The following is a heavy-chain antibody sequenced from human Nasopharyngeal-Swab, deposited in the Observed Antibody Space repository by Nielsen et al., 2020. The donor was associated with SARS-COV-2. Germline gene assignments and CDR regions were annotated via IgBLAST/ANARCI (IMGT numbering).Heavy chain of an antibody. CDR1: GFTFSSYA. J-gene: IGHJ3*02. CDR2: ICSGGSST. D-gene: IGHD6-19*01. CDR3: ANLYSSGWADAFHI. V-gene: IGHV3-23*03. Sequence: GESMKISCAASGFTFSSYAMSSLRQAPGKGLEWVSVICSGGSSTYYADSVKGRFTISRDNSKNTLYLQMNSLRAEDTAVYYCANLYSSGWADAFHIWGQGTMVTVSS.